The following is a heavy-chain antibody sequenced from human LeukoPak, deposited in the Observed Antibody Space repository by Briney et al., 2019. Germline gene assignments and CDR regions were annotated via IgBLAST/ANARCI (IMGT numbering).Heavy chain of an antibody. V-gene: IGHV3-74*01. CDR2: INSDGSST. CDR3: ARGLVHDTSGYYSDY. CDR1: GFTFSSYA. J-gene: IGHJ4*02. Sequence: GGSLRLSCAASGFTFSSYAMSWVRQAPGKGLVWVSRINSDGSSTTYADSVKGRFTVSRDNAKNTLYLQMDSLRAEDSAVYYCARGLVHDTSGYYSDYWGQGILVTVSS. D-gene: IGHD3-22*01.